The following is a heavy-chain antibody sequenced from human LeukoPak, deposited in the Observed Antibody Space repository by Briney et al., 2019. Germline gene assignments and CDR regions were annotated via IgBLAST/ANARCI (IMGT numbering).Heavy chain of an antibody. D-gene: IGHD3-22*01. CDR1: GYTFTSYG. CDR2: ISAYNGNT. Sequence: GASVKFSCKASGYTFTSYGISWVRQAPGQGLEWMGWISAYNGNTNYAQKLQGRVTMTTDTSTSTAYMELRSLRSEDTAVYYCASDLYYYDSSGYSLFDYWGQGTLVTVSS. CDR3: ASDLYYYDSSGYSLFDY. V-gene: IGHV1-18*01. J-gene: IGHJ4*02.